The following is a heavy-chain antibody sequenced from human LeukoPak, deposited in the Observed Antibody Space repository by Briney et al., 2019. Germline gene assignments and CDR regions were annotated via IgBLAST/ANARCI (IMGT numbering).Heavy chain of an antibody. CDR2: NYHSGST. J-gene: IGHJ4*02. CDR3: ARDQDSIAAAGETFDY. Sequence: SETLSLTGTVSGYSISSGYYWGWIRQPPGKGLEWIGSNYHSGSTYYNPSLKSRITISVDTSKIQFSLKLSSVTAADTAVYYCARDQDSIAAAGETFDYWGQGTLVTVSS. CDR1: GYSISSGYY. V-gene: IGHV4-38-2*02. D-gene: IGHD6-13*01.